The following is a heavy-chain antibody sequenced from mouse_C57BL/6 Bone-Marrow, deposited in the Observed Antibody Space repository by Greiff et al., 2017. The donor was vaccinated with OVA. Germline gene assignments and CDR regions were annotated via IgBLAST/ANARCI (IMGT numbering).Heavy chain of an antibody. V-gene: IGHV1-26*01. CDR1: GYTFTDYY. CDR2: INPNNGGT. CDR3: ARCYYHWYFDV. Sequence: EVQLQQSGPELVKPGASVKISCKASGYTFTDYYMNWVKQSHGKSLEWIGDINPNNGGTSYNQKFKGKATLTVDKSSSTAYMELRSLTSEDSAVYYCARCYYHWYFDVWGTGTTVTVSS. D-gene: IGHD2-1*01. J-gene: IGHJ1*03.